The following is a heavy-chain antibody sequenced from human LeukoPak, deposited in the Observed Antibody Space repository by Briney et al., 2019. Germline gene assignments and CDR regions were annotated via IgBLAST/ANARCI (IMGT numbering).Heavy chain of an antibody. V-gene: IGHV1-18*01. CDR2: IRVYNGNT. J-gene: IGHJ3*02. CDR1: GYTFTSYG. CDR3: ARELRRDDI. Sequence: ASVKVSCKASGYTFTSYGINWVRQAPGQGLEWMGWIRVYNGNTNYAQKLQGRVTMTTNTSTSTAYMELSGLTSEDTAVYYCARELRRDDIWGQGTLVTVSS. D-gene: IGHD2-15*01.